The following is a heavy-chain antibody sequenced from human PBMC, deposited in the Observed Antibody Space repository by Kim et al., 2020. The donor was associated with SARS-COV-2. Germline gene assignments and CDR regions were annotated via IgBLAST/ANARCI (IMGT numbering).Heavy chain of an antibody. V-gene: IGHV3-23*01. CDR1: GFTFSSYA. CDR2: ISGSGGST. D-gene: IGHD6-13*01. CDR3: AKCFIAAAGTLAFDVVTALFDY. Sequence: GGSLRLSCAASGFTFSSYAMSWVRQAPGKGLEWVSAISGSGGSTYYADSVKGRFTISRDNSKNTLYLQMNSLRAEDTAVYYCAKCFIAAAGTLAFDVVTALFDYWGQGTLVTVSS. J-gene: IGHJ4*02.